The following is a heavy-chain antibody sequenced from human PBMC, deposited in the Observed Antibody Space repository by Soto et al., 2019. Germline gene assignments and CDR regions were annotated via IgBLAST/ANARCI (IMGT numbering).Heavy chain of an antibody. V-gene: IGHV1-69*06. CDR3: ASVGSGWYVGAFDI. Sequence: SVKVSCKASGGTFSSYAISWVRQAPGQGLEWMGGIIPIFGTANYAQKFQGRVTITADKSTSTAYMELSSLRSEDTAVYYCASVGSGWYVGAFDIWGQGTMVTVSS. J-gene: IGHJ3*02. CDR1: GGTFSSYA. D-gene: IGHD6-19*01. CDR2: IIPIFGTA.